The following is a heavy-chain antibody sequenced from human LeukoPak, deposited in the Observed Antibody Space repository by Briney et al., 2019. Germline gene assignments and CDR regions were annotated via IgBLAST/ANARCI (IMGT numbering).Heavy chain of an antibody. D-gene: IGHD3-3*01. J-gene: IGHJ4*02. CDR3: AKYDFWSGYSFDF. CDR2: IEQQDGSEQ. V-gene: IGHV3-7*01. CDR1: GFTFSSKW. Sequence: PGGSLRLSCAASGFTFSSKWMSWVRQAPGKGLEWVANIEQQDGSEQYYVDSVTGRFAISRDNAKNSLYLQMNSLRAEDTAVYYCAKYDFWSGYSFDFWGQGTLVTVSS.